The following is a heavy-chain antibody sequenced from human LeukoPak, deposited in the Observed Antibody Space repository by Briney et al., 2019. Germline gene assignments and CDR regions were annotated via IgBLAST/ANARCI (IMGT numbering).Heavy chain of an antibody. V-gene: IGHV5-51*01. CDR1: GYSFTSYW. CDR3: ARPDSITSYFDY. Sequence: PGESLKISCKASGYSFTSYWIGWVRQMPGKGLEWLGIIYPTDSDTRYSPSFQGQVTISADKSITTAYLQWSSLKAPDTAMYYCARPDSITSYFDYWGQGTLVTVSS. CDR2: IYPTDSDT. J-gene: IGHJ4*02. D-gene: IGHD6-6*01.